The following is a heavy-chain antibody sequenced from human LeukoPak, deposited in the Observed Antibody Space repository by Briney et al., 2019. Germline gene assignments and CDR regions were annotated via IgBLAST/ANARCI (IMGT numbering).Heavy chain of an antibody. CDR1: GYTFTSNY. Sequence: ASVKVSCKASGYTFTSNYMHWVRQAPGQGPEWMGVISPSGGSTTYAQKFQGRVTMTTDTSTSTAYMELRSLRSDDTAVYYCARDWNYFDAFDIWGQGTMVTVSS. D-gene: IGHD1-7*01. J-gene: IGHJ3*02. CDR2: ISPSGGST. V-gene: IGHV1-46*01. CDR3: ARDWNYFDAFDI.